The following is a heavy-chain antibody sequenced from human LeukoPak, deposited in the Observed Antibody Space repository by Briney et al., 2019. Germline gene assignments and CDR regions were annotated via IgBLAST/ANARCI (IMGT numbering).Heavy chain of an antibody. Sequence: GGSLRLSCAASGFTFDDYAMHWVRHAPGKGLEWVSLISGDGGSTYYADSVKGRFTISRDNSKNSLYLQMNSLRTEDTALYYCAKDIHSRGIAAAGINYYYGMDVWGQGTTVTVSS. D-gene: IGHD6-13*01. CDR2: ISGDGGST. CDR3: AKDIHSRGIAAAGINYYYGMDV. CDR1: GFTFDDYA. V-gene: IGHV3-43*02. J-gene: IGHJ6*02.